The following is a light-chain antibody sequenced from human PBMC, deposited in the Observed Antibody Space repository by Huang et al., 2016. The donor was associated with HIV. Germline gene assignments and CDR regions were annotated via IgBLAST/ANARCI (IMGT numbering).Light chain of an antibody. CDR2: GVS. J-gene: IGKJ1*01. Sequence: EIVMTQSPAILSVSPGERATLSCRASQSVSNNLAWYQQKPGQAPRLVIYGVSTRATGIAARCSGSGSGTEFTLTISSLQSEDFAVYYCQQSNSWPPWTFGQGTKVEI. V-gene: IGKV3-15*01. CDR1: QSVSNN. CDR3: QQSNSWPPWT.